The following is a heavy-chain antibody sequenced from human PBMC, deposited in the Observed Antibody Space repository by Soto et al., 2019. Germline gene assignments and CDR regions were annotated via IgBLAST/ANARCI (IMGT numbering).Heavy chain of an antibody. J-gene: IGHJ4*02. V-gene: IGHV1-69*06. CDR2: IIPIFGTA. Sequence: AASVKVSCKASGGTFSSYAISWVRQAPGQGLEWMGAIIPIFGTANYAQKFQGRVTITADKSTSTAYMELSSLRSEDTAVYYCASAYGYNSGRFDYWGQGTLVTVSS. D-gene: IGHD5-12*01. CDR1: GGTFSSYA. CDR3: ASAYGYNSGRFDY.